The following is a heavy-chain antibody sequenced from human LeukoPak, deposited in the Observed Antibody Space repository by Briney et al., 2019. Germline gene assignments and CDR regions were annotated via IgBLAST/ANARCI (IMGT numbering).Heavy chain of an antibody. CDR1: GFTFSGSA. D-gene: IGHD6-6*01. J-gene: IGHJ6*03. Sequence: PGGSLRLSCAASGFTFSGSAMHWVRQASGKGLEWVGRIRSKANSYATAYAASVKGRFTISRDDSKNTAYLQMNSLKTEDTAVYYCTRQPEYSSSSAYYYYMDVWGKGTTVTVSS. CDR2: IRSKANSYAT. CDR3: TRQPEYSSSSAYYYYMDV. V-gene: IGHV3-73*01.